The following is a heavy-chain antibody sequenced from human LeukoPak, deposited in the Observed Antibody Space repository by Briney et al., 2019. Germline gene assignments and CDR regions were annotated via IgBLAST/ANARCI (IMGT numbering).Heavy chain of an antibody. J-gene: IGHJ4*02. D-gene: IGHD3-10*01. CDR1: GFSLSGYW. CDR3: ARGRAGNYYNHNDY. CDR2: IGSDGSGT. Sequence: PGGSLRLSCAASGFSLSGYWMHWVRQIPGKGLMWVARIGSDGSGTTYADPVKGRFTISRDNAKNTLYLQMNSLRAEDTAVYYCARGRAGNYYNHNDYWGQGTLVTVSS. V-gene: IGHV3-74*03.